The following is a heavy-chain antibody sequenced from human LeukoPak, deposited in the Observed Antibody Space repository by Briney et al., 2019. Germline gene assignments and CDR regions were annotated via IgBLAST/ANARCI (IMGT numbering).Heavy chain of an antibody. CDR3: ARGALGEIDY. D-gene: IGHD3-10*01. J-gene: IGHJ4*02. V-gene: IGHV3-21*01. Sequence: GGSLKLSCAASGFTFSSYSMNWVRQAPGKGLEWVSSISSSSSYIYYADSVKGRFTISRDNVKNSLYLQMNSLRAEDTAVYYCARGALGEIDYWGQGTLVTVSS. CDR2: ISSSSSYI. CDR1: GFTFSSYS.